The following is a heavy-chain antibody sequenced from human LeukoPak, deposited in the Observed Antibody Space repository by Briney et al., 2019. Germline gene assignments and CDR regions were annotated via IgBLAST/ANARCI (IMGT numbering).Heavy chain of an antibody. V-gene: IGHV4-34*01. J-gene: IGHJ5*02. CDR2: INHSGST. CDR1: GGSFSGYY. D-gene: IGHD4-17*01. CDR3: ARGLGDYGANWFDP. Sequence: SETLSLTCAVYGGSFSGYYWSWIRQPPGKGLEWIGEINHSGSTNYNPSLRSRVTISVDTSKDQFSLKLSSVTAADTAVYYCARGLGDYGANWFDPWGQGTLVTVSS.